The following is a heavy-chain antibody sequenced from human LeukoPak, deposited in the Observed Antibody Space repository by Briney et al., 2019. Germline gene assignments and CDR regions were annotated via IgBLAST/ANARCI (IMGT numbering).Heavy chain of an antibody. CDR3: ASNWSDFDY. CDR2: IYHGETT. Sequence: PSETLSLTCTVSGYSITTGHYWGWIWQPPGRGLEWIGSIYHGETTYYNPSLKTRLTISLDTSKNQFSLKLSSVTAADTAVYYCASNWSDFDYWGQGILVTVSS. CDR1: GYSITTGHY. J-gene: IGHJ4*02. D-gene: IGHD1-1*01. V-gene: IGHV4-38-2*02.